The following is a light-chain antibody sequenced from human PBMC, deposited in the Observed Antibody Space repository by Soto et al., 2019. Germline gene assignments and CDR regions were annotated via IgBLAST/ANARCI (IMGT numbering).Light chain of an antibody. CDR1: QSVSSD. CDR2: DAS. Sequence: EIVLTQSPATLSLSPGERGTFSCRASQSVSSDLVWYQQKPGQAPRLLIYDASNRATGIPARFSGSGSGTDFTLTISSLEPEDFAVYYCQQRSNWPPLTFGGGTKVDIK. CDR3: QQRSNWPPLT. V-gene: IGKV3-11*01. J-gene: IGKJ4*01.